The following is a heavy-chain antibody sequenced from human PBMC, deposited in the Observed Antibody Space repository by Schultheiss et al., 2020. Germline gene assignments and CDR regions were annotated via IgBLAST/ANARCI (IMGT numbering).Heavy chain of an antibody. CDR1: GFTFSASW. D-gene: IGHD2-21*01. V-gene: IGHV3-74*01. Sequence: GGSLRLSCAASGFTFSASWMHWVRQAPGKGLMWVSRINTDGISTCYADSVKGRFTISRDNAKNTLYLQMNSLRDEDTAVYYCACLTPGGGAWGLGTLVTVSS. CDR2: INTDGIST. J-gene: IGHJ5*02. CDR3: ACLTPGGGA.